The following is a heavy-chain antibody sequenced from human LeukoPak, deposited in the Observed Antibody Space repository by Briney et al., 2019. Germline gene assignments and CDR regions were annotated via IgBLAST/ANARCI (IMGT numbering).Heavy chain of an antibody. D-gene: IGHD6-6*01. CDR1: GGSFSGYY. CDR2: INHSGST. Sequence: SETLSLTCAVYGGSFSGYYWSWIRQPPGKGLEWIGEINHSGSTNYNPSLKSRDTISVDTSKNQFSLKLSSVTAADTAVYYCARVRQLVGIYYYYYYMDVWGKGTTVTVSS. J-gene: IGHJ6*03. CDR3: ARVRQLVGIYYYYYYMDV. V-gene: IGHV4-34*01.